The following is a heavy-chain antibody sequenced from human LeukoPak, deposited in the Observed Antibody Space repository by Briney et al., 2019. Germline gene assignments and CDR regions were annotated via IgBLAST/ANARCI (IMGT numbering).Heavy chain of an antibody. CDR2: INNDGSST. D-gene: IGHD1-26*01. CDR1: GFTLISYW. CDR3: ARESGRSDYLNY. Sequence: GGSLRLSCAASGFTLISYWMHWVPQAPRKGLVWVARINNDGSSTTYADSVKGRFTISRDNAKNTVYLHMNSLRAEDTAVYYCARESGRSDYLNYWGQGNLVTVSS. V-gene: IGHV3-74*03. J-gene: IGHJ4*02.